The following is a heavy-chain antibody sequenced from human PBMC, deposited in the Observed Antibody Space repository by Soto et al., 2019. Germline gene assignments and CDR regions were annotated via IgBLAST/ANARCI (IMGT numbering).Heavy chain of an antibody. J-gene: IGHJ6*02. V-gene: IGHV1-18*01. CDR2: ISAYNGNT. D-gene: IGHD3-10*01. CDR3: ARDQGLGGLWFGELLNGRYYGMDV. Sequence: ASVKVSCKASGYTFTSYGISWVRQAPGQGLEWMGWISAYNGNTNYAQKLQGRVTMTTDTSTRTAYMELRSLRSDDTAVYYCARDQGLGGLWFGELLNGRYYGMDVWGQGTTVTVSS. CDR1: GYTFTSYG.